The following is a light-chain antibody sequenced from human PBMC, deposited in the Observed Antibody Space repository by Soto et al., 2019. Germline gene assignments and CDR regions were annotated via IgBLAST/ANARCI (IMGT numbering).Light chain of an antibody. V-gene: IGKV3-15*01. CDR1: QSVSSN. Sequence: DIVMTQSPATLSLSPWDSATLSWRASQSVSSNLAWYQQKTGQAPRLLIYGESTRATGIPDRLSGSGSGTELTLTISSLQSEDFAVYYCQKYNNWPRTCGQGTQVDIK. CDR2: GES. J-gene: IGKJ1*01. CDR3: QKYNNWPRT.